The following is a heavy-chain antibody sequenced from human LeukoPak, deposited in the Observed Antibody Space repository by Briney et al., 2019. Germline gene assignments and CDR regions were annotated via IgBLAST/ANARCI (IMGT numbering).Heavy chain of an antibody. CDR2: IFYSGST. J-gene: IGHJ4*02. Sequence: SETLSLTCTVSGGSISSYYWSWIRQPPGKGLEWIGCIFYSGSTNYNPSLKSRVTISVDTSKNQFSLKLSSVTAADTAVYYCAASNYYDNHWGQGTLVTVSS. D-gene: IGHD3-22*01. CDR3: AASNYYDNH. V-gene: IGHV4-59*01. CDR1: GGSISSYY.